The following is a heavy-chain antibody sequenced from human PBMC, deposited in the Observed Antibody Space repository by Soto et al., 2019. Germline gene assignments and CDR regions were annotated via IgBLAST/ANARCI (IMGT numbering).Heavy chain of an antibody. CDR3: ARFRGGSRSYYFDY. CDR2: ISSSSSYI. CDR1: GFTFSSYS. D-gene: IGHD1-26*01. V-gene: IGHV3-21*01. J-gene: IGHJ4*02. Sequence: PGGSLRLSXAASGFTFSSYSMNWVRQAPGKGLEWVSSISSSSSYIYYADSVKGRFTISRDNAKNSLYLQMNSLRAEDTAVYYCARFRGGSRSYYFDYWGQGTLVTVSS.